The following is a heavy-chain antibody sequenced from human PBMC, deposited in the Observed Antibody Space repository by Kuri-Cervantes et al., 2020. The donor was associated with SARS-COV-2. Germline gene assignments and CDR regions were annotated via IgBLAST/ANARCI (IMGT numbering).Heavy chain of an antibody. CDR3: ARVEGAAAGTPSGNFDY. D-gene: IGHD6-13*01. CDR2: IYHSGST. CDR1: GGSISSSSYY. V-gene: IGHV4-30-2*01. J-gene: IGHJ4*02. Sequence: SETLSLTCTVSGGSISSSSYYWGWIRQPPGKGLEWIGYIYHSGSTYYNPSLKSRVTISVDRSKNQFSLKLSSVTAVDTVVYYCARVEGAAAGTPSGNFDYWGQGTLVTVSS.